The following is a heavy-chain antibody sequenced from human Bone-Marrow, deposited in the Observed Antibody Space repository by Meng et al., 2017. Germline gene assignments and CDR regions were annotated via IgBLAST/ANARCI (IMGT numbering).Heavy chain of an antibody. CDR1: GYTLSSDG. V-gene: IGHV1-18*01. CDR2: INAYNGHT. Sequence: QGQVVQSGVEGKKPGAAVKVSCEASGYTLSSDGFSWVGQAPGQGLEWMGWINAYNGHTDYAQKFQGRVTMTTDTSTSTAYMELRSLRSDDTAMDYCATRGNPYLNCWGQGTLVTVSS. J-gene: IGHJ4*02. CDR3: ATRGNPYLNC.